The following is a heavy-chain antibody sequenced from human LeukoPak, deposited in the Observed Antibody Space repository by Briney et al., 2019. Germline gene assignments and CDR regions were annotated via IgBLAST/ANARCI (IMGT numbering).Heavy chain of an antibody. D-gene: IGHD6-19*01. CDR1: GFTFSSYG. Sequence: GGSLRLSCAASGFTFSSYGMHWVRQAPGRGLEWVAYLRDSGGNKYYADFVEGRFTISRDNSKNTLFLQMNSLRAEDTALYYCAKWAGSGQDFLGPFDYWGQGTLVTVSS. V-gene: IGHV3-30*02. CDR2: LRDSGGNK. CDR3: AKWAGSGQDFLGPFDY. J-gene: IGHJ4*02.